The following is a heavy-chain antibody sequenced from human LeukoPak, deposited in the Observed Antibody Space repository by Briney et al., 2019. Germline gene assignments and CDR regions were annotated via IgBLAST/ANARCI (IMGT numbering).Heavy chain of an antibody. D-gene: IGHD4-17*01. Sequence: GGSLRLSCADSGFTFSISWMTWVRQAPGKGLEWVANINQDGSVKHYVDSMKGRFTISRDNAKNSLFLQMNSLRAEDTAVYFCASGDVFNYWGQGTLVTVSS. CDR1: GFTFSISW. J-gene: IGHJ4*02. V-gene: IGHV3-7*01. CDR3: ASGDVFNY. CDR2: INQDGSVK.